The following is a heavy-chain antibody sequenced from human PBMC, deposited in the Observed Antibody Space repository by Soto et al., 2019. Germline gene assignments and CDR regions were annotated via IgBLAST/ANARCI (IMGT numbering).Heavy chain of an antibody. V-gene: IGHV1-18*04. D-gene: IGHD6-19*01. CDR2: ISAYNGNT. CDR1: GYTFTSYG. Sequence: ASVKVSCKASGYTFTSYGISWVRQAPGQGLEWMGWISAYNGNTNYAQKLQGRVTMTTDTSTSTAYMELRSLRSDDTAVYYCARAGYSSGWIDYYYYYGMDVWGQGTTVTVLL. J-gene: IGHJ6*02. CDR3: ARAGYSSGWIDYYYYYGMDV.